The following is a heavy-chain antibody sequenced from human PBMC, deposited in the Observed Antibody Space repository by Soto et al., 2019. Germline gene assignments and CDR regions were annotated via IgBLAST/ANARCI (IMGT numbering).Heavy chain of an antibody. CDR2: TFPGDSDT. Sequence: GESLTISCAFSGYTFTPYWIAWVRQMPGKGLEWMGITFPGDSDTIYNPSFQGQVTIFVDKSSNTVSLQLSGLRASDTGTYYCARASRVVATIPFAFDFWGQGTLVTVSS. CDR1: GYTFTPYW. D-gene: IGHD2-21*01. J-gene: IGHJ4*03. V-gene: IGHV5-51*01. CDR3: ARASRVVATIPFAFDF.